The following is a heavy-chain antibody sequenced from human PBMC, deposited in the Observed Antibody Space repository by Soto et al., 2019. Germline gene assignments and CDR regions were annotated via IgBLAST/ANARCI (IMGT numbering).Heavy chain of an antibody. CDR1: GFTFSAHY. CDR2: IKNKANSYTT. Sequence: EEQLVESGRGLVQPGGSMRLSCAASGFTFSAHYMDWVRQAPGKGLEWVGRIKNKANSYTTEYAASVEGRFTISREDSQNSLYLQMNSLKTEDTAVYYCARVSLVGPSGGRYFDYWGQGSQVAVSS. CDR3: ARVSLVGPSGGRYFDY. J-gene: IGHJ4*02. V-gene: IGHV3-72*01. D-gene: IGHD1-26*01.